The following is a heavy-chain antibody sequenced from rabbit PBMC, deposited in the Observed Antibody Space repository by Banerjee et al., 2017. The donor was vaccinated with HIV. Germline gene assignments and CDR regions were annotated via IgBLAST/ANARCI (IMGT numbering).Heavy chain of an antibody. J-gene: IGHJ4*01. CDR2: IDTGSSGST. CDR3: ARDFHAGYDL. D-gene: IGHD4-2*01. CDR1: GFSFSSSYY. V-gene: IGHV1S40*01. Sequence: QSLEESGGGLVQPEGSLTLTCTASGFSFSSSYYMCWVRQAPGKGLEWIGCIDTGSSGSTYYASWAKGRFTISKASSTTVTLQMTSLTAADTATYFCARDFHAGYDLWGQGTLVTVS.